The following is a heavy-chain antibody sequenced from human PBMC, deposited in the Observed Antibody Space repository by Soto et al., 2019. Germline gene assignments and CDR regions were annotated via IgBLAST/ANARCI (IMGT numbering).Heavy chain of an antibody. Sequence: PGGSLRLSCAASGFTFSSYGMHWVRQAPGKGLEWVAVIWYDGSNKYYADSVKGRFTISRDNSKNTLYLQMNSLRAEDTAVYYCARDMNGYSYGYPYYYYGMDVWGQGTTVTVSS. CDR1: GFTFSSYG. CDR2: IWYDGSNK. CDR3: ARDMNGYSYGYPYYYYGMDV. V-gene: IGHV3-33*01. J-gene: IGHJ6*02. D-gene: IGHD5-18*01.